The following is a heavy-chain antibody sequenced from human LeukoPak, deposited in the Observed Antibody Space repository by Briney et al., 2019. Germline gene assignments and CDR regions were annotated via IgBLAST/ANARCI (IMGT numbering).Heavy chain of an antibody. Sequence: GGSLRLSCAASGFTFSSYAMSWVRQAPGKGLEWVSAISGSGGSTYYADSVKGRFTISRDNSRNTLYLQMNSLRAEDTAVYYCAKQHGYIWGSYSANYFDYWGQGTLVTVSS. V-gene: IGHV3-23*01. CDR3: AKQHGYIWGSYSANYFDY. CDR1: GFTFSSYA. J-gene: IGHJ4*02. D-gene: IGHD3-16*01. CDR2: ISGSGGST.